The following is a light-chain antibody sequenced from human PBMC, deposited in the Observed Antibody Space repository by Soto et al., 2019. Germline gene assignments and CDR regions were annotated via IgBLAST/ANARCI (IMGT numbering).Light chain of an antibody. CDR3: CSYAGSVV. J-gene: IGLJ2*01. Sequence: QSALTQPRSVSGSPGQSVTISCTGTSSDVGGYNYVSWYQQHPGKAPKIMIYDVSKRPSGVPDRFSGSKSGNTASLTISGLQAEDEADYYCCSYAGSVVFGGGTKVTVL. V-gene: IGLV2-11*01. CDR1: SSDVGGYNY. CDR2: DVS.